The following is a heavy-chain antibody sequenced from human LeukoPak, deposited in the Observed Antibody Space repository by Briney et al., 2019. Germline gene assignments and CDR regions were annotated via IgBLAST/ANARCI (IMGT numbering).Heavy chain of an antibody. CDR1: GGTFSSYA. CDR2: IIPILGIA. V-gene: IGHV1-69*04. CDR3: ARSQGGGYGSFYYYYGMDV. J-gene: IGHJ6*02. Sequence: GASVKVSCKASGGTFSSYAISWVRQAPGQGLEWMGRIIPILGIANYAQKFQGRVTITADKSTSTAYMELSSLRSEDTAVYYCARSQGGGYGSFYYYYGMDVWGQGTTVTVSS. D-gene: IGHD5-12*01.